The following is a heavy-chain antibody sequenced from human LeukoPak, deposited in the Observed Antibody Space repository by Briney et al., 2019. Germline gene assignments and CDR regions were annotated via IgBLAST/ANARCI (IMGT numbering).Heavy chain of an antibody. CDR3: ARASSLTAVAGTHWFHP. CDR2: IYYSGST. Sequence: SETLSLTCTVSGGSISSSSYYWGWIRQPPGKGLEWIGSIYYSGSTYYNPSLKSRVTISVDTSKNHFSLKLSSVTAADTAVYYCARASSLTAVAGTHWFHPWGQGTLVTVSS. J-gene: IGHJ5*02. V-gene: IGHV4-39*01. D-gene: IGHD6-19*01. CDR1: GGSISSSSYY.